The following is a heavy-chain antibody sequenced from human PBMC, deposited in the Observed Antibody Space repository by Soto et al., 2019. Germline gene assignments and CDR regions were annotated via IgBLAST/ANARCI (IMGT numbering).Heavy chain of an antibody. V-gene: IGHV3-23*01. CDR3: AKDLNFDDILTGFDY. Sequence: GGSLRLSCAASGFTSSSYAMSWVRQAPGKGLEWVSAISGSGGSTYYADSVKGRFTISRDNSKNTLYLQMNSLRAEDTAVYYWAKDLNFDDILTGFDYWGQGTPVTVSS. J-gene: IGHJ4*02. D-gene: IGHD3-9*01. CDR2: ISGSGGST. CDR1: GFTSSSYA.